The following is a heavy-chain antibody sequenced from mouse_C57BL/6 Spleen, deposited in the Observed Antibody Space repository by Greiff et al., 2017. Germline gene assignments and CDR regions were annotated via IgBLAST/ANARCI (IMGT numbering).Heavy chain of an antibody. Sequence: VHVKQSVAELVRPGASVKLSCTASGFNIKHTYMHWVKQRPEQGLEWIGRIDPANGNTKYAPKFQGKATITADTSSNTAYLQLSSLTSEDTAIYYCARSRDSSGLLAMDYGGQGTSVTVSS. CDR1: GFNIKHTY. J-gene: IGHJ4*01. V-gene: IGHV14-3*01. CDR3: ARSRDSSGLLAMDY. CDR2: IDPANGNT. D-gene: IGHD3-2*02.